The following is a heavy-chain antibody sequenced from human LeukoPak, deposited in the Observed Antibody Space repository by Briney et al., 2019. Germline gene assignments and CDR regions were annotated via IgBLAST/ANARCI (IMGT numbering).Heavy chain of an antibody. D-gene: IGHD1/OR15-1a*01. J-gene: IGHJ3*02. CDR1: GGTFSSYA. CDR2: IIPIFGTA. Sequence: GASVKVSCKASGGTFSSYAISWVRQAPGQGLEWMGRIIPIFGTANYAQKFQGRVTITTDESTSTAYMELSSLRSEDTAVYYCARDLTDGTTGWAFDIWGQGTMVTVSS. CDR3: ARDLTDGTTGWAFDI. V-gene: IGHV1-69*05.